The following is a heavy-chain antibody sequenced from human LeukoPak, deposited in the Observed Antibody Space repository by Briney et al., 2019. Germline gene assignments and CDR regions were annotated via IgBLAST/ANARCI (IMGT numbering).Heavy chain of an antibody. Sequence: ETLSLTCTVSGGSISSSTYFWGWIRQAPGKGLEWVSTITGSDGTTYYAVSVKGRFTISRDNVNNTLYLQMNSLRAEDTAVYYCGNSRQRAVIYWGQGTLVTVSS. J-gene: IGHJ4*02. D-gene: IGHD6-19*01. CDR1: GGSISSSTYF. CDR2: ITGSDGTT. V-gene: IGHV3-23*01. CDR3: GNSRQRAVIY.